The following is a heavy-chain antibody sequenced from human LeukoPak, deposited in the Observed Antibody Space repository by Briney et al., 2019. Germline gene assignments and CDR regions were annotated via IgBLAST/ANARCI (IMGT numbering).Heavy chain of an antibody. CDR1: GGTFSSYA. CDR2: ITPIFGTA. CDR3: ARGPFGYSGYDYMDV. D-gene: IGHD5-12*01. Sequence: ASVKVSCKASGGTFSSYAISWVRQAPGQGLEWMGGITPIFGTANYAQRFQGRVTITTDESTSTAYMELSSLRSEDTAVYYCARGPFGYSGYDYMDVWGKGTTVTVSS. J-gene: IGHJ6*03. V-gene: IGHV1-69*05.